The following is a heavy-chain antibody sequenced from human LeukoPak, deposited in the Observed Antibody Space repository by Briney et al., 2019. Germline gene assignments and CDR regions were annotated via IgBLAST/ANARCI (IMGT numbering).Heavy chain of an antibody. CDR1: GSSLRKYS. CDR3: ATAPSGTSDYTDV. D-gene: IGHD1-26*01. J-gene: IGHJ6*03. Sequence: GGSLRLSCVASGSSLRKYSLNWVRQGPGKGLEWVAHVSPTGTTHYADSVKGRFTISRDNVRNSLSLQMHSLRSGDTAVYFCATAPSGTSDYTDVWGRGTTVTVSS. CDR2: VSPTGTT. V-gene: IGHV3-69-1*01.